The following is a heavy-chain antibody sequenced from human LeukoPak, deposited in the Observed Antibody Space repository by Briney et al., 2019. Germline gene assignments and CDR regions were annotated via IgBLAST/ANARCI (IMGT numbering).Heavy chain of an antibody. Sequence: PGGSLRLSCAASGFTFSSYAMSWVRQAPGKGLEWVSAISGSGGSTYYADSVKGRFTISRDNSKNTLYLQMNSLRAEDTAVYYCAKLLSGGYDYVWGSYRYGYFDYWGQGTLVTVSS. CDR2: ISGSGGST. J-gene: IGHJ4*02. D-gene: IGHD3-16*02. V-gene: IGHV3-23*01. CDR1: GFTFSSYA. CDR3: AKLLSGGYDYVWGSYRYGYFDY.